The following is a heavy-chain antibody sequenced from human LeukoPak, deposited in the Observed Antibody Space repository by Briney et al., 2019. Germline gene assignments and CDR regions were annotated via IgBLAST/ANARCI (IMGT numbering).Heavy chain of an antibody. CDR2: INQDGSVQ. CDR1: GFTFSRYW. D-gene: IGHD6-13*01. J-gene: IGHJ4*02. CDR3: AGADSGSWDFGR. Sequence: GGSLRLSCAASGFTFSRYWMSWVRQAPGKGLEWVANINQDGSVQYYMDSVKGRFTISRDNAQSSLYLQMNSLRADNTGVYYCAGADSGSWDFGRGAQGTLVTVSS. V-gene: IGHV3-7*04.